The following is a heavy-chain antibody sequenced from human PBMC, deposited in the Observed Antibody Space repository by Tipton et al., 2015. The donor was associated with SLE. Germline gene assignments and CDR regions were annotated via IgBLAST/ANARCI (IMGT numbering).Heavy chain of an antibody. CDR3: ASPYYYGSGSFDP. D-gene: IGHD3-10*01. V-gene: IGHV4-59*12. J-gene: IGHJ5*02. Sequence: SPKSRVTISIDVSKNQFSLKLTSVTAADTAIYYCASPYYYGSGSFDPWGQGILVTVSS.